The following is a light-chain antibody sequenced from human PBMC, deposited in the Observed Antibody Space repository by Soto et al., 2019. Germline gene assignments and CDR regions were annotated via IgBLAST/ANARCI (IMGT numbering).Light chain of an antibody. CDR3: QTWGTGIWV. CDR2: LNSDGSH. CDR1: SLHSSYA. V-gene: IGLV4-69*01. J-gene: IGLJ3*02. Sequence: QPVLTQSPSASASLGASVKLTCTLSSLHSSYAIAWHQQQPEKGHRYLMRLNSDGSHTKGDGIPDRFSGSSSGAERYLTISSLQSEDEADYYCQTWGTGIWVFGGGTKLTVL.